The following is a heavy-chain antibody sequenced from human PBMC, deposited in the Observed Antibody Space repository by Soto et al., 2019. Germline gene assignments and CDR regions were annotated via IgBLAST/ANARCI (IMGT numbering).Heavy chain of an antibody. Sequence: QVQLQESGPGLVKPSQTLSLTCTVSGGSISSGGYYWSWIRQHPGKGLEWIGYIYYSGSTYYNPSLKSRVTISVDTSKNQFSLKLSSVTVADTAVYYCARDVSAEGLSYYFDYWGQGTLVTVSS. CDR2: IYYSGST. J-gene: IGHJ4*02. D-gene: IGHD2-2*01. CDR3: ARDVSAEGLSYYFDY. CDR1: GGSISSGGYY. V-gene: IGHV4-31*03.